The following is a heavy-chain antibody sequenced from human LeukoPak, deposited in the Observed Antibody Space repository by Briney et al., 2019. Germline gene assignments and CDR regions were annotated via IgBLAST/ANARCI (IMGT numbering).Heavy chain of an antibody. CDR1: GYTFTGYY. CDR2: INPNSGGT. V-gene: IGHV1-2*02. J-gene: IGHJ6*03. Sequence: ASVKVSCKASGYTFTGYYMHWMRQAPGQGLEWMGWINPNSGGTNYAQKFQGRVTMTRDTSISTAYMELSRLRSDDTAVYYCARSSPNSGSYYYYYYMDVWGKGTTVTISS. D-gene: IGHD1-26*01. CDR3: ARSSPNSGSYYYYYYMDV.